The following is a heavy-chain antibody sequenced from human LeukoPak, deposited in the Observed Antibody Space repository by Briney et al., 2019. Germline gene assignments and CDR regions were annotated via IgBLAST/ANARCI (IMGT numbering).Heavy chain of an antibody. CDR1: GYTFTSYY. Sequence: ASVTVSCTASGYTFTSYYMHWVRQAPGQGLEWMGGIIPIFGTANYAQKFQGRVTITADESTSTAYMELSSLRSEDTAVYYCAREAQGGYDSDDYFDYWGQGTLVTVSS. V-gene: IGHV1-69*13. CDR3: AREAQGGYDSDDYFDY. CDR2: IIPIFGTA. J-gene: IGHJ4*02. D-gene: IGHD5-12*01.